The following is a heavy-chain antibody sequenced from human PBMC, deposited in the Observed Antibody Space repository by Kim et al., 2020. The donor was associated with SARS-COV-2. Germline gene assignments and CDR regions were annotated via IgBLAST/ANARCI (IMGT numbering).Heavy chain of an antibody. J-gene: IGHJ4*02. CDR1: GGSISSGGYY. CDR3: AREGTLRGYDY. Sequence: SETLSLTCTVSGGSISSGGYYWSWIRQHPGKGLEWIGYIYYSGSTYYNPSLKSRVTISVDTSKNQFSLKLSSVTAADTAVYYCAREGTLRGYDYWGQGTLVTVSS. CDR2: IYYSGST. D-gene: IGHD3-10*01. V-gene: IGHV4-31*03.